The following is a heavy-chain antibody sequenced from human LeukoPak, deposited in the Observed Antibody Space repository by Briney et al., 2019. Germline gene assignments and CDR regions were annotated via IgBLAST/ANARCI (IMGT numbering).Heavy chain of an antibody. CDR1: GGSISSYY. CDR3: ARRRIAAGTNWFDP. V-gene: IGHV4-59*08. CDR2: IYYSGST. D-gene: IGHD6-13*01. J-gene: IGHJ5*02. Sequence: PSETLSLTCTVSGGSISSYYWSWIRQPPGKGLEWIGYIYYSGSTNYNPSLKSRVTISVDTSKNQFSLKLYSVTAADTAVYYCARRRIAAGTNWFDPWGQGILVTISS.